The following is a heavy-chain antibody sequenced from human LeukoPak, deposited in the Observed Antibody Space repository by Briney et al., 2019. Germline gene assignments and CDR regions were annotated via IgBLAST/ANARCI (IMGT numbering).Heavy chain of an antibody. Sequence: SETLSLTCTVSGGSISSYYWSWIRQPAGKGLEWIGRIYTSGSTNYNPSLKSRVTMSVDTSKNQFSLKLSSVTAADTAVYYCARAPPRVPAAMYYYYYYYMDVWGKGTTVTVSS. J-gene: IGHJ6*03. CDR3: ARAPPRVPAAMYYYYYYYMDV. CDR1: GGSISSYY. CDR2: IYTSGST. D-gene: IGHD2-2*01. V-gene: IGHV4-4*07.